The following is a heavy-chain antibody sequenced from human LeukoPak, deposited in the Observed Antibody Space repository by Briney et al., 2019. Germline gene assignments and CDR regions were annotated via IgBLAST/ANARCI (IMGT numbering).Heavy chain of an antibody. CDR3: ARGREVGATPAYDFDD. CDR2: ISSSSSYI. Sequence: PGGSLRLSCAASGFTFSSYSMNWVRQAPGKGLEWVSSISSSSSYIYYADSVKGRFTISRDNAKNSLYLQMNSLRAEDAAVYYCARGREVGATPAYDFDDWGQGTLVTVSS. V-gene: IGHV3-21*01. CDR1: GFTFSSYS. D-gene: IGHD1-26*01. J-gene: IGHJ4*02.